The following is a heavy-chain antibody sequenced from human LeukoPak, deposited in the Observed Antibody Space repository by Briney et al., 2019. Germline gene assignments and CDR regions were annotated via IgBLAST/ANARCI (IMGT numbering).Heavy chain of an antibody. J-gene: IGHJ6*02. CDR3: DRVGCSGGSCHDPDYYYYYGMDV. CDR2: ISGSGGST. D-gene: IGHD2-15*01. Sequence: HPGGSLRLSCAASGFTFSSYAMSWVRQAPGKGLEWVSAISGSGGSTYYADSVKGRFTIFRDNSKNTLYLQMNSLRAEDTAVYYCDRVGCSGGSCHDPDYYYYYGMDVWGQGTTVTVSS. CDR1: GFTFSSYA. V-gene: IGHV3-23*01.